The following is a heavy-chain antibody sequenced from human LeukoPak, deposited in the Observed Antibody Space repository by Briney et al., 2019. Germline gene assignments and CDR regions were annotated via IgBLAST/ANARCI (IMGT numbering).Heavy chain of an antibody. CDR2: VDPEDGET. J-gene: IGHJ4*02. D-gene: IGHD4-23*01. CDR1: GYTFTDYY. V-gene: IGHV1-69-2*01. Sequence: GASVKVSCKVSGYTFTDYYMHWVQQAPGKGLEWMGLVDPEDGETIYAEKFQGRVTITADTSTDTAYMELSSLRSEDTAVYYCAIGLTTVVSTGDYWGQGTLVTVSS. CDR3: AIGLTTVVSTGDY.